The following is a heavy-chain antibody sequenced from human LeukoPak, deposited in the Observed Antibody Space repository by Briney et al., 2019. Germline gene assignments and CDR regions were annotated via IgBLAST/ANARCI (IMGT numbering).Heavy chain of an antibody. CDR1: GYTFTGYY. J-gene: IGHJ5*02. CDR2: MSPNSGNT. V-gene: IGHV1-8*02. Sequence: ASVKVSCKASGYTFTGYYMHWVRQAPGQGLEWMGWMSPNSGNTGYAQKFQGRVTMTRNTSITTAYMELSSLRSDDTAVYYCARGPPIHGDYVNWFDPWGQGTLVTVSS. CDR3: ARGPPIHGDYVNWFDP. D-gene: IGHD4-17*01.